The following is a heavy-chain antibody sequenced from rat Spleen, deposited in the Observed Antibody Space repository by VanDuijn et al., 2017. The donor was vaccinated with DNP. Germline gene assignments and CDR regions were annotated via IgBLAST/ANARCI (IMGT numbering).Heavy chain of an antibody. CDR1: AYSITTNY. Sequence: EVQLQESGPGLVKPSQSLSLTCSVTAYSITTNYWGWIRKFPGNKMEWVGHISYSGGTSYNPSLKSRISITRDTSKNQFFLHLNSVTTEDTATYYCARVYNNYSTWFPYWGQGTLVTVSS. D-gene: IGHD1-10*01. V-gene: IGHV3-1*01. CDR3: ARVYNNYSTWFPY. CDR2: ISYSGGT. J-gene: IGHJ3*01.